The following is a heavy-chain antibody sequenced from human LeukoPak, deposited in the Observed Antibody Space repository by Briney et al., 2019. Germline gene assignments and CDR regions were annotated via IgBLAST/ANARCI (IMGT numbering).Heavy chain of an antibody. J-gene: IGHJ4*02. CDR2: IGDDVVST. Sequence: GGSLRLSCAASGFTFSSYAMSWVRQAPGKGLEWVSAIGDDVVSTYYAESVKGRFTISRDNSKNTLYLQMNSLRAEDTATYYCARDSPLLTVWGQGTLVTVSS. CDR1: GFTFSSYA. V-gene: IGHV3-23*01. D-gene: IGHD3-9*01. CDR3: ARDSPLLTV.